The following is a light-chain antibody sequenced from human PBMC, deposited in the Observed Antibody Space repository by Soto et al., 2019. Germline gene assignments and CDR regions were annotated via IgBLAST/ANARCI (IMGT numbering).Light chain of an antibody. CDR2: GAS. V-gene: IGKV3-15*01. Sequence: GMMQTEGTRAVSRGGVAPLSRRASQSVSSNLAWYQQKPGQPPSLLIYGASTRATGVPGRFSGSGSGTDSTLPLRSHSSEDFAVYYCQPYNDWWTFARVTKGDIK. J-gene: IGKJ1*01. CDR1: QSVSSN. CDR3: QPYNDWWT.